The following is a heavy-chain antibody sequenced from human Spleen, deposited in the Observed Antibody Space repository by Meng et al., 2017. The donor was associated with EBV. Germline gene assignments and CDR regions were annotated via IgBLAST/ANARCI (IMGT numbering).Heavy chain of an antibody. CDR3: ARDSHGYYFFDF. D-gene: IGHD3-22*01. V-gene: IGHV4-30-2*01. J-gene: IGHJ4*02. CDR1: GDSISSGAYS. Sequence: QLQLQESGSGLVKPSQTLPLTCTVSGDSISSGAYSGSWVRQPPGKGLEWIGYIFHTGSTYYNASLKSRVTISVDRSKHQFSLKLTSVTPADTAVYYCARDSHGYYFFDFWGPGTLVTVSS. CDR2: IFHTGST.